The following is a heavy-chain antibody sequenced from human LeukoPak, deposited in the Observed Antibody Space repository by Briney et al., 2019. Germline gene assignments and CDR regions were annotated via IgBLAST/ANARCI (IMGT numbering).Heavy chain of an antibody. D-gene: IGHD2-2*01. CDR3: ARDHPFRYCSSTSCYAWDY. Sequence: PGGSLRLSCAASGFTFSSYSMNWVRQAPGKGLEWVSSISSSSSYIYYADSVKGRFTISRDNAKNSLYLQMNSLRAEDTAVYYCARDHPFRYCSSTSCYAWDYWGQGTLVTASS. V-gene: IGHV3-21*01. CDR1: GFTFSSYS. J-gene: IGHJ4*02. CDR2: ISSSSSYI.